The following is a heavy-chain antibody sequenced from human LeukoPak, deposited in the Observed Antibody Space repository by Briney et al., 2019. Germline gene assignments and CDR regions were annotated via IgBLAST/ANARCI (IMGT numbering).Heavy chain of an antibody. CDR1: GYSFTDYY. CDR2: INPNSGGT. CDR3: AREGMTTVPNSYGVDV. V-gene: IGHV1-2*04. D-gene: IGHD4-17*01. J-gene: IGHJ6*02. Sequence: ASVKVSCKASGYSFTDYYLHWVRQAPGQGLEWVGWINPNSGGTNYAQKFRGWVTMTRDTSISTAYMELSRLTSDDTAVYYCAREGMTTVPNSYGVDVWGQGTTVTVSS.